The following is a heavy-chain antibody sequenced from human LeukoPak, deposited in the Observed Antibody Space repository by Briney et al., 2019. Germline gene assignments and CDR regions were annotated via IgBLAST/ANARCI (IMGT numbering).Heavy chain of an antibody. D-gene: IGHD5-24*01. CDR2: IYTSGST. V-gene: IGHV4-61*02. CDR3: ARVESPGYRDTYYFDY. CDR1: GGSISSGSYY. Sequence: SETLSLTCTVSGGSISSGSYYWSWIRQPAGKGLEWIGRIYTSGSTNYNPSLKSRVTISVDTSKNQFSLKLSSVTAADTAVYYCARVESPGYRDTYYFDYWGQGTLVTVSS. J-gene: IGHJ4*02.